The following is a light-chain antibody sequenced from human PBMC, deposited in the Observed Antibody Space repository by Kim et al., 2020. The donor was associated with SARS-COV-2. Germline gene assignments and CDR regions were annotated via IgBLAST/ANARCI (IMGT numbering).Light chain of an antibody. CDR3: QQYGDFPIT. V-gene: IGKV1-33*01. CDR1: QDVRKD. Sequence: ASVGERINITCQASQDVRKDLNWFQQKPGKAPKLLIYGASNLQVGVPSRFSGSGSGTRFIFTISSLQPEDLATYYCQQYGDFPITFGQGTRLEIK. CDR2: GAS. J-gene: IGKJ5*01.